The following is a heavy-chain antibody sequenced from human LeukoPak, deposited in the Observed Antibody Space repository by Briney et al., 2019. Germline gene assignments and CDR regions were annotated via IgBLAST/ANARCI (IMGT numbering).Heavy chain of an antibody. CDR2: ISSEGSST. Sequence: GGSLRLSCAASGFTFSIYWMHWVRQAPGKGLVWVSRISSEGSSTTYADSVKGRFTISRDNAKDTLYLQMNSLRAEDTAVYYCARVVNEKINSGYYSDYWGQGTLVTVSS. CDR3: ARVVNEKINSGYYSDY. V-gene: IGHV3-74*01. D-gene: IGHD3-22*01. J-gene: IGHJ4*02. CDR1: GFTFSIYW.